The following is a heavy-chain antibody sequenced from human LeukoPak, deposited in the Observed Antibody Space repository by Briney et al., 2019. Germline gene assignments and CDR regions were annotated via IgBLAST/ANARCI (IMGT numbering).Heavy chain of an antibody. J-gene: IGHJ4*02. CDR2: IVVGSGNT. V-gene: IGHV1-58*01. CDR1: GFTFTSSA. Sequence: GASVKVSCKASGFTFTSSAVQWVRQARGQRLEWIGWIVVGSGNTNYAQKSQERVTITRDMSTSTAYMELSSLRSEDTAVYYCAALHCGGDCYSYYFDYWGQGTLVTVSS. CDR3: AALHCGGDCYSYYFDY. D-gene: IGHD2-21*01.